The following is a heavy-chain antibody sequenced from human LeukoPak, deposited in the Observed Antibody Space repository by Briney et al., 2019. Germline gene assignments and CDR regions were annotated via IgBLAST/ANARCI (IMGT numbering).Heavy chain of an antibody. CDR1: GYSITSIYY. J-gene: IGHJ4*02. V-gene: IGHV4-38-2*02. D-gene: IGHD3-16*01. CDR3: ARSYASSGLDH. Sequence: SETLSLTCTVSGYSITSIYYWGWIRQPPGKGLEWIGSIHHSGDTAYNPSLKSRVTISVDTSKSQFSLKLSSVTAADTAVYYCARSYASSGLDHWGQGTLVTVSS. CDR2: IHHSGDT.